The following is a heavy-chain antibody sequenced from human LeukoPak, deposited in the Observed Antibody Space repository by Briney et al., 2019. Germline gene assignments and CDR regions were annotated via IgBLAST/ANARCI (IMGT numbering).Heavy chain of an antibody. V-gene: IGHV6-1*01. CDR1: GDSVSSKSAT. D-gene: IGHD6-19*01. J-gene: IGHJ3*02. Sequence: SQTLSLTCAISGDSVSSKSATWNWIRQSPSRGLEWLGRTYYVSKWFNDYAVSVKSRITITPDASKNQFSLQLNSVTPEDTAVYYCARDVAVAYAFDIWGQGTMVTVSS. CDR2: TYYVSKWFN. CDR3: ARDVAVAYAFDI.